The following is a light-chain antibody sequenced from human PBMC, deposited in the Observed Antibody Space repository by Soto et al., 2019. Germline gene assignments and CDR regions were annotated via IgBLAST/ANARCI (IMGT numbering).Light chain of an antibody. CDR3: QGYDNWPRT. CDR2: AES. Sequence: EIVMTQSPATLSVSPGERATLSCRASQSVRTNLAWFQQKPGQAPRLLIYAESTRANGIPARFSGSGSGTEFTLTISSLQSEGFEVNYCQGYDNWPRTFGHGTTVEIK. J-gene: IGKJ1*01. CDR1: QSVRTN. V-gene: IGKV3-15*01.